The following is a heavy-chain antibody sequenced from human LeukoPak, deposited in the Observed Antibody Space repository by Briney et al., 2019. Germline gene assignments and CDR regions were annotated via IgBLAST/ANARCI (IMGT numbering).Heavy chain of an antibody. D-gene: IGHD2-15*01. J-gene: IGHJ5*02. CDR2: IYYSGST. Sequence: TLSLTCAVYGGSFSGYYWSWIRQHPGKGLEWIGYIYYSGSTYYNPSLKSRVTISVDTSKNQFSLKLSSVTAADTAVYYCARDRAYPRGLVVAATGIDPWGQGTLVTVSS. CDR1: GGSFSGYY. CDR3: ARDRAYPRGLVVAATGIDP. V-gene: IGHV4-31*11.